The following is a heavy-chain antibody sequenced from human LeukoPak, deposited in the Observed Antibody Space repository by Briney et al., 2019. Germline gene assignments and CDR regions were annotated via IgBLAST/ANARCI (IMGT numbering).Heavy chain of an antibody. CDR3: ARDRVPRYFDWAHSAYFDY. D-gene: IGHD3-9*01. Sequence: KTGGSLRLSCAASGFTFSSYSMNWVRQAPGEGLEWVSSISSSSSYIYYEDSVKGRFTISRDNAKNSLYLQMNSLRAEDTAVYYCARDRVPRYFDWAHSAYFDYWGQGTLVTLSS. J-gene: IGHJ4*02. CDR2: ISSSSSYI. CDR1: GFTFSSYS. V-gene: IGHV3-21*01.